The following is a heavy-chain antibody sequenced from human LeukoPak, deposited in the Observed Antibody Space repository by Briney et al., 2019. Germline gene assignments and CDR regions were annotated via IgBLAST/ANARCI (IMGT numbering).Heavy chain of an antibody. CDR2: IYTSGST. Sequence: SETLSLTCTVSGGSISNYYWSWIRQPAGKGLEWIGRIYTSGSTNYNPSLKSRVTMSVDTSKNQFSLKLNSVTAADTAVYYCARTVTGAAKYYFDYWGQGALVTVSS. V-gene: IGHV4-4*07. D-gene: IGHD1-14*01. J-gene: IGHJ4*02. CDR1: GGSISNYY. CDR3: ARTVTGAAKYYFDY.